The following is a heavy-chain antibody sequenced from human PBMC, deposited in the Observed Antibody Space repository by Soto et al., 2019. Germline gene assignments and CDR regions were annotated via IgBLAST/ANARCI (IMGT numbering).Heavy chain of an antibody. CDR3: ARDRSLYGMDV. V-gene: IGHV3-48*01. CDR1: GFTFSSYS. Sequence: EVQLVESGGGLVQPGGSLRLSCAASGFTFSSYSMNWVRQAPGKGLEWVSYISSSSSTIYYADSVKGRFTISRDNAKNSLYLQMNSLRAEDTAVYYCARDRSLYGMDVWGQGTTVTVSS. D-gene: IGHD6-13*01. J-gene: IGHJ6*02. CDR2: ISSSSSTI.